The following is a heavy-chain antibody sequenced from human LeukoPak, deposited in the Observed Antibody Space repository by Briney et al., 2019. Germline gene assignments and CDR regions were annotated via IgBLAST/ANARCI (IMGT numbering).Heavy chain of an antibody. CDR3: AEDRGYSRTRFFDY. D-gene: IGHD2-15*01. Sequence: GGSLRLSCAASGFTFSSYSMNWVRQAPGKGLEWVSYISSSTRTIYYADSVKGRFTISRDNAKNSLYLQMNSLRAEDTALYYCAEDRGYSRTRFFDYWGQGTLVTVSS. CDR2: ISSSTRTI. CDR1: GFTFSSYS. J-gene: IGHJ4*02. V-gene: IGHV3-48*01.